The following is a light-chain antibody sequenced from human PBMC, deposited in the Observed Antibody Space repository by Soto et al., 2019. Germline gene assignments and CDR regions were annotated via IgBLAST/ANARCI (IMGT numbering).Light chain of an antibody. CDR1: QGVSAY. Sequence: DIQMTQSPASLSASVGDRVTINCRASQGVSAYLLWNQQTQGKAPKLLIYAASNLLSGVPSRFSGWGSGTNFTLTTISLHPEDFGTNYCQQSYKTPHTFGQGTKLETK. J-gene: IGKJ2*01. V-gene: IGKV1-39*01. CDR2: AAS. CDR3: QQSYKTPHT.